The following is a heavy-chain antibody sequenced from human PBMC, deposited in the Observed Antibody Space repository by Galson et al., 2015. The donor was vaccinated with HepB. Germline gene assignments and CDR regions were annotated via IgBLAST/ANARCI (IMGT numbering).Heavy chain of an antibody. J-gene: IGHJ6*02. CDR2: ISSSSSYI. D-gene: IGHD6-13*01. CDR3: ARDGSSSSSWAWYYYGMDV. CDR1: GFTFSSYS. V-gene: IGHV3-21*01. Sequence: SLRLSCAASGFTFSSYSMNWVRQAPGKGLEWVSSISSSSSYIYYADSVKGRFTISRDNAKNSLYLQMNSLRAEDTAVYYCARDGSSSSSWAWYYYGMDVWGQGTTVTVSS.